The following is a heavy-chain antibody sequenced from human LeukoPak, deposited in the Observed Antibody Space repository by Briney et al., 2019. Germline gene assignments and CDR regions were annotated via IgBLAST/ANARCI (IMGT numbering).Heavy chain of an antibody. CDR3: AKVSLNMVNDAFDI. CDR2: ISWNSGSI. J-gene: IGHJ3*02. D-gene: IGHD4/OR15-4a*01. V-gene: IGHV3-9*01. CDR1: GFTFDDYA. Sequence: PGGSLRLSCAASGFTFDDYAMHWVRQAPGKGLEWVSGISWNSGSIGYADSVKGRFTISRDNSKNTLYLQMNGLRAEDTAMYYCAKVSLNMVNDAFDIWGQGTMVSVSS.